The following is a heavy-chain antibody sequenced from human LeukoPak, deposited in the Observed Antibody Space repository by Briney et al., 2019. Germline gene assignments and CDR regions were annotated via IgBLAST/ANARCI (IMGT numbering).Heavy chain of an antibody. Sequence: GESLKISCKGSGYSFTNYWIGWVRQMPGEGPEWMGIIYPGDSDTRYSPSFQGQATISADKSISTAYLQWSSLKASDTAMYYCARHLRLWQNWFDPWGQGTLVTVSS. CDR1: GYSFTNYW. D-gene: IGHD5-18*01. CDR3: ARHLRLWQNWFDP. CDR2: IYPGDSDT. J-gene: IGHJ5*02. V-gene: IGHV5-51*01.